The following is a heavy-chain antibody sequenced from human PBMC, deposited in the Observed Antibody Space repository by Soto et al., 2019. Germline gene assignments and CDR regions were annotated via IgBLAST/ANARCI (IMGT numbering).Heavy chain of an antibody. J-gene: IGHJ4*02. CDR1: GGSISSGAYY. D-gene: IGHD4-17*01. Sequence: QVQLKESGPGLVKPSQTLYLTCTVSGGSISSGAYYWSWVRQPPGKGLEWIGDIYYSGSNYYNPSRKSRVTISVDTSKNHFSLKLISVTATDTAVYYCARDNYGDTYYFDYCGQVTLVTVSS. CDR2: IYYSGSN. CDR3: ARDNYGDTYYFDY. V-gene: IGHV4-30-4*01.